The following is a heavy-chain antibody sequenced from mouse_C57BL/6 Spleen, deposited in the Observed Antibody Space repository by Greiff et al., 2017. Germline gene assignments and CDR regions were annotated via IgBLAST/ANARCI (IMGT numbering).Heavy chain of an antibody. Sequence: EVQGVESGGGLVKPGGSLKLSCAASGFTFSSYAMSWVRQTPEKRLEWVATISDGGSYTYYPDNVKGRFTISRDNAKNNLYLQMSHLKSEDTAMYYCARDSHYGNWFAYWGQGTLVTVSA. CDR2: ISDGGSYT. V-gene: IGHV5-4*01. D-gene: IGHD2-1*01. CDR1: GFTFSSYA. J-gene: IGHJ3*01. CDR3: ARDSHYGNWFAY.